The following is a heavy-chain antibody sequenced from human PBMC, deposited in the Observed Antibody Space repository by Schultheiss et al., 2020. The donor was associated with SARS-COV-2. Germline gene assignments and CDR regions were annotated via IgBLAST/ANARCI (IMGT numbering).Heavy chain of an antibody. Sequence: SETLSLTCTVSGGSISSGGYYWSWIRQHPGKGLEWIGYIYYSGSTNYNPSLKSRVTISVDTSKNQLSLKLSSVTAADTAVYYCARDPHDDKYHFDLGGQGTLVTVSS. J-gene: IGHJ4*02. CDR1: GGSISSGGYY. CDR2: IYYSGST. D-gene: IGHD1-1*01. CDR3: ARDPHDDKYHFDL. V-gene: IGHV4-61*08.